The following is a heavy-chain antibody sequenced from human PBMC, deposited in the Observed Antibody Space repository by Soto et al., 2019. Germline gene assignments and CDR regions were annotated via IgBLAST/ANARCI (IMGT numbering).Heavy chain of an antibody. CDR3: TTENSYSGYDDLSYYYYMDV. J-gene: IGHJ6*03. Sequence: GGSLRLSCAASGFTFSNAWMSWVRQAPGKGLEWVGRIKSKTDGGTTDYAAPVKGRFTISRDDSKNTLYLQINSLKTEDTAVYYCTTENSYSGYDDLSYYYYMDVWGKGTTVTVSS. CDR2: IKSKTDGGTT. D-gene: IGHD5-12*01. V-gene: IGHV3-15*01. CDR1: GFTFSNAW.